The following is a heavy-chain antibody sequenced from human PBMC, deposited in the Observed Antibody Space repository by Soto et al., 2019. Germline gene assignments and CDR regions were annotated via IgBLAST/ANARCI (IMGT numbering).Heavy chain of an antibody. Sequence: GGSLRLSCTASGFIFTSYAMSWVRQAPGKGLEWVSAISGSGGSTYYVDSVKGRFTISRDNSKNTLYLQMNSLRVEDTAVYYCAKAALVWGTAAARTPNLDYRGQGNLVTV. CDR3: AKAALVWGTAAARTPNLDY. CDR2: ISGSGGST. D-gene: IGHD6-13*01. J-gene: IGHJ4*02. CDR1: GFIFTSYA. V-gene: IGHV3-23*01.